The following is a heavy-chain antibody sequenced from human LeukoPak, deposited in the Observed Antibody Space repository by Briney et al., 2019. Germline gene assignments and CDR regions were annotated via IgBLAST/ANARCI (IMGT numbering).Heavy chain of an antibody. CDR2: ISWNSGSI. Sequence: GGSLRLSCAASGFTFEDYAMHWVRQAPGKGLEWVSGISWNSGSIGYADSVKGRFTISRDNAKNSLYLQMNSLRAEDTALYYCAKDAEPGYIYGPFDYWGQGTLVTVSS. D-gene: IGHD5-18*01. V-gene: IGHV3-9*01. J-gene: IGHJ4*02. CDR3: AKDAEPGYIYGPFDY. CDR1: GFTFEDYA.